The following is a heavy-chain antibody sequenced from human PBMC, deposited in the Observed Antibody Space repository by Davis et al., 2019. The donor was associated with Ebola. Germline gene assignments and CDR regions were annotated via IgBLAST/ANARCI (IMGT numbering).Heavy chain of an antibody. D-gene: IGHD1-26*01. J-gene: IGHJ5*01. CDR2: ISDSGSST. CDR1: GFTFSNFA. CDR3: AKKGATTADFDS. Sequence: PGGSLRLSCAASGFTFSNFAMTWVRQAPGKGLEWVSVISDSGSSTYYAESVKGRFTISRDNSKNTLYLEMNSLRAEDTAVYFCAKKGATTADFDSWGLGTLVTVSS. V-gene: IGHV3-23*01.